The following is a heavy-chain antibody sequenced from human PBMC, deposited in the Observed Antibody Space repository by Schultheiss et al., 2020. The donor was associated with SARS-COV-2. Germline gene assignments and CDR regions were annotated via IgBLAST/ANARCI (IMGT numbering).Heavy chain of an antibody. Sequence: GGSLRLSCAASGFTVSSNYMSWVRQAPGKGLEWVSRINSDGSSTSYADSVKGRFTISRDNAKNTLYLQMNSLRAEDTAVYYCAREAIFPSSGGFDPWGQGTLVTVSS. CDR1: GFTVSSNY. D-gene: IGHD3-3*01. CDR3: AREAIFPSSGGFDP. J-gene: IGHJ5*02. CDR2: INSDGSST. V-gene: IGHV3-74*01.